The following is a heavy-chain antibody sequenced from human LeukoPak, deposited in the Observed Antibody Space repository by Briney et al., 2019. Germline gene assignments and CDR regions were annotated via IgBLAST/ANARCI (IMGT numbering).Heavy chain of an antibody. CDR2: IYYSGST. CDR3: AREGVCSGGSCYSDY. Sequence: SETLSLTCTVSGVSISSGGYYWSWIRQHPGKGLEWIGYIYYSGSTYYNPSLKGRLTISVATSKNQFSLKLSSVTAADTAVYYCAREGVCSGGSCYSDYWGQGTLVTVSS. V-gene: IGHV4-31*03. J-gene: IGHJ4*02. CDR1: GVSISSGGYY. D-gene: IGHD2-15*01.